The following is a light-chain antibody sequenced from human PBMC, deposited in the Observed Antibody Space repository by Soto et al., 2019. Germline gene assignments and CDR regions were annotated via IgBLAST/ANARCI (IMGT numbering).Light chain of an antibody. J-gene: IGKJ4*01. Sequence: EIVLTQSPATLSVSPGERATLSCRASQSVSSNLAWYQQKPGQAPRLLIYGASNRATGIPARFSGSGSGTDFTLTISSLQSEDFAVYYCQQYNKWPPLTFGGGTKVEIK. CDR1: QSVSSN. CDR3: QQYNKWPPLT. CDR2: GAS. V-gene: IGKV3-15*01.